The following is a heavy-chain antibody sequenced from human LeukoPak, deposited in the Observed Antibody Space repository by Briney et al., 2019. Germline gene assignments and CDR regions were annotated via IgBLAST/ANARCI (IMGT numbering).Heavy chain of an antibody. CDR1: GYTFTSYG. J-gene: IGHJ4*02. D-gene: IGHD3-16*01. Sequence: SVKVSCKASGYTFTSYGISWVRQAPGQGLEWMGGIIPIFGTANYAQKFQGRVTITTDESTSTAYMELSSLRSEDTAVYYCARDRGIWGSYLDYWGQGTLVTVSS. CDR3: ARDRGIWGSYLDY. CDR2: IIPIFGTA. V-gene: IGHV1-69*05.